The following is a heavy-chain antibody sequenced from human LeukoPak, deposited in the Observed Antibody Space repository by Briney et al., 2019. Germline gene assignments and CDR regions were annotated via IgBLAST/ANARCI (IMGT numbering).Heavy chain of an antibody. J-gene: IGHJ5*02. CDR2: ISGSGGST. V-gene: IGHV3-23*01. CDR3: AKDLRGGAAAGLWDFDP. D-gene: IGHD6-13*01. Sequence: GGSLRLSCAASGFTFSSYWMSWVRQAPGKGLEGVSAISGSGGSTYYADSVKGRFTISRDNSKNTLYLQMNSLRAEDTAVYYCAKDLRGGAAAGLWDFDPWGQGTLVTVSS. CDR1: GFTFSSYW.